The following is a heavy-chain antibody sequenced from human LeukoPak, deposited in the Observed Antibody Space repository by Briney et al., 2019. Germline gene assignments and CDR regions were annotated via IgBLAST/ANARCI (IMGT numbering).Heavy chain of an antibody. V-gene: IGHV4-59*01. CDR1: GGSISSYY. CDR3: ARDSGSGGPRYYYYYGMDV. D-gene: IGHD3-10*01. Sequence: SETLSLTCTVSGGSISSYYWSWIRQPPGKGLEWIWYIYYSGSTNYNPSLKSRVTISVDTSKNQFSLKLSSVTAADTAVYYCARDSGSGGPRYYYYYGMDVWGQGTTVTVSS. CDR2: IYYSGST. J-gene: IGHJ6*02.